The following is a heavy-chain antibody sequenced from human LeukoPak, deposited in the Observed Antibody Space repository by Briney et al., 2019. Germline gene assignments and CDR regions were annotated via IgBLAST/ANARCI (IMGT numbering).Heavy chain of an antibody. D-gene: IGHD1-26*01. CDR3: PRDEGSGSYAWDY. J-gene: IGHJ4*02. CDR1: GGSISSGGYY. V-gene: IGHV4-31*03. CDR2: IYFSGST. Sequence: PSQTLSLTCTVSGGSISSGGYYWSWIRQHPGKGLEWIGRIYFSGSTNYNPSLKSRVTMSLDTSKNQFSLKMRSMTAADTAVYYCPRDEGSGSYAWDYWGQGTLVTVSS.